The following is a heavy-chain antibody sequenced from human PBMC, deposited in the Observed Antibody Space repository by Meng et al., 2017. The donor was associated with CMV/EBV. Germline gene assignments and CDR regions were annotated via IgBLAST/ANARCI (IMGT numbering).Heavy chain of an antibody. V-gene: IGHV1-69*10. CDR3: ARAWRGIVVVPAASMDV. CDR1: GGTFSSYA. CDR2: IIPILGIA. D-gene: IGHD2-2*01. J-gene: IGHJ6*02. Sequence: SSAKVSCKASGGTFSSYAISWVRQAPGQGLEWMGWIIPILGIANYAQKFQGRVTITADKSTSTAYMELSSLRSEDTAVYYCARAWRGIVVVPAASMDVWGQGTTVTVSS.